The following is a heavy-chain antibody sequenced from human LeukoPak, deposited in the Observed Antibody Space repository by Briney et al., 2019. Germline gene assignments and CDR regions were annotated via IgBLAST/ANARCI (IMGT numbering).Heavy chain of an antibody. D-gene: IGHD5-12*01. V-gene: IGHV4-30-2*01. CDR2: IYHSGST. J-gene: IGHJ4*02. Sequence: PSQTLSLTCTVSGGSISSGGYYWSWIRQPPGKGLEWIGYIYHSGSTYYNPSLKSRVTISVDRSKNQFSLKLSSVTAADTAVYYCAKDRYQDNGYDFDHWGQGTLVTVSS. CDR1: GGSISSGGYY. CDR3: AKDRYQDNGYDFDH.